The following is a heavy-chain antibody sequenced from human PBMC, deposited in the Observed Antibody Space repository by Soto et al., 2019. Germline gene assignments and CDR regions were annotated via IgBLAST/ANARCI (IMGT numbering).Heavy chain of an antibody. Sequence: QVQLVESGGGVAQPGGSLRLSCAASGFTFSRYGMHWVRQAPGKGLEWVAVIWTDGSYEYYADSVMGRFTISRDNSKNTLYLQMNSLRAEDTAVYYCARAGHDSSGYYYGGLDYWGPATLVTVSS. CDR1: GFTFSRYG. CDR2: IWTDGSYE. D-gene: IGHD3-22*01. J-gene: IGHJ4*02. CDR3: ARAGHDSSGYYYGGLDY. V-gene: IGHV3-33*01.